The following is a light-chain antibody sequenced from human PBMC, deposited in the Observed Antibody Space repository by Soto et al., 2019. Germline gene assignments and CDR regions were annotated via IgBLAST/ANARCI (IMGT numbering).Light chain of an antibody. CDR2: DVS. Sequence: QSALTQPASVSGSPGQSITISCTGTNSDVGGYNYVSWYQQYPGKAPKLMIYDVSNRPSGVSNRFSGSKSGNTASLTISGLQAEDEADYYCSSYTTSTTLVVFGGGTQLTVL. V-gene: IGLV2-14*01. CDR3: SSYTTSTTLVV. J-gene: IGLJ2*01. CDR1: NSDVGGYNY.